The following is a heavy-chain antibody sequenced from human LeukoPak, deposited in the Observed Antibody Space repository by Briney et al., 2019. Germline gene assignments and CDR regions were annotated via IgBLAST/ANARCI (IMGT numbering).Heavy chain of an antibody. D-gene: IGHD4-23*01. J-gene: IGHJ1*01. CDR2: ISSSSAYI. Sequence: GGSLRLSCAASGFTFSTYSMTWVRQAPGKGLEWVSSISSSSAYIYYADSVKGRFTISRDNAKNTLYLQMNSLRAEDTAVYYCYGANAEDWGQGTLVTDSS. V-gene: IGHV3-21*01. CDR1: GFTFSTYS. CDR3: YGANAED.